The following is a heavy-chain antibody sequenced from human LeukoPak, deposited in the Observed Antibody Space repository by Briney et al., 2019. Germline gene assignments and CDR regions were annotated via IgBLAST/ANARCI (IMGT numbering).Heavy chain of an antibody. CDR3: ARGNSAGNY. J-gene: IGHJ4*02. Sequence: LRLSCAASGFTFSNYAVNWVRQHPGKGLEWIGYIYYSGSTYYNPSLKSRVTISVDTSKNQFSLKLSSVTAADTAVYYCARGNSAGNYWGQGTLVTVSS. CDR1: GFTFSNYA. D-gene: IGHD4-23*01. CDR2: IYYSGST. V-gene: IGHV4-31*02.